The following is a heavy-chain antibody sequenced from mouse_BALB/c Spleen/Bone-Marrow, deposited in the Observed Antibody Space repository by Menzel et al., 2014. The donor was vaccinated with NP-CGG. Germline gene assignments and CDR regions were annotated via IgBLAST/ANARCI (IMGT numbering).Heavy chain of an antibody. J-gene: IGHJ3*01. V-gene: IGHV4-1*02. Sequence: EVKLMESGGGLVQPGGPLKLSCAASGSDFSGFWMSWVRQAPGRGLEWIGEINPDSNTINYSPSLKDKFIISRDNAKNTLYLQMSKVRSEDTALYYCARLGYYGSFAYWGQGTLVTVSA. CDR1: GSDFSGFW. CDR2: INPDSNTI. CDR3: ARLGYYGSFAY. D-gene: IGHD1-2*01.